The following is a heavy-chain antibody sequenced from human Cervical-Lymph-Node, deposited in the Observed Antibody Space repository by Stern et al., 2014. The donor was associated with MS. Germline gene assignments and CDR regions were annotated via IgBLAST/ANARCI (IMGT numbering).Heavy chain of an antibody. V-gene: IGHV1-2*02. J-gene: IGHJ4*02. D-gene: IGHD5-18*01. Sequence: VQLVQSGAGVKKPGASVKVSCKAAGYSFTGNYIHWLRQAPGQGRERMGRTNPNSGDSTDALKFQGRVTMTRDTSISTAYMNLNRLGIDDTAVYYCARERGRAGPAMADYWGQGTLVTVSS. CDR1: GYSFTGNY. CDR3: ARERGRAGPAMADY. CDR2: TNPNSGDS.